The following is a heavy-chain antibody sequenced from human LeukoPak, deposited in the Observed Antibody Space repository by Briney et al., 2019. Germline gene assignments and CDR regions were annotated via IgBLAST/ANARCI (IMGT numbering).Heavy chain of an antibody. V-gene: IGHV1-3*01. Sequence: ASVKVSCKASGYTFTSYAMHWVRQAPGQRLEWMGWINAGNGNTKYSQKFQGRVTITRDTSASTAYMELSSPRSEDTAVYYCARAVGYCSSTSRYPYDYWGQGTLVTVSS. D-gene: IGHD2-2*01. CDR1: GYTFTSYA. CDR2: INAGNGNT. CDR3: ARAVGYCSSTSRYPYDY. J-gene: IGHJ4*02.